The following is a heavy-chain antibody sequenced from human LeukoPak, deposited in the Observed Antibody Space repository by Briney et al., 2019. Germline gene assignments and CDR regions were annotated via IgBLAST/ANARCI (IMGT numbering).Heavy chain of an antibody. D-gene: IGHD3-10*02. V-gene: IGHV3-53*01. CDR3: ARGSVRGVAPTGY. CDR2: IYSGGST. Sequence: PGESLRLSCALSGFTFSSYVMSWVRQAPGKGLEWVSVIYSGGSTYYADSVKGRFTISRDNSKNTLYLQMNSLRAEDTAVYYCARGSVRGVAPTGYWGQGTLVTVSS. J-gene: IGHJ4*02. CDR1: GFTFSSYV.